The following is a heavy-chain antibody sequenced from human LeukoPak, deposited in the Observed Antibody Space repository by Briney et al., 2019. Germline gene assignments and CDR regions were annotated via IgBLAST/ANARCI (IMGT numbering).Heavy chain of an antibody. CDR1: GGSFCGYY. J-gene: IGHJ4*02. CDR2: INHSVGT. Sequence: SETLSLTCAVYGGSFCGYYWSWIRQPPGKGLEWIGEINHSVGTNYNPSLKSRVTISVDTPKNQFSLKLSSVTAADTAVYYCARDPSNYGYFDYWGQGTLVTVSS. V-gene: IGHV4-34*01. CDR3: ARDPSNYGYFDY. D-gene: IGHD4-11*01.